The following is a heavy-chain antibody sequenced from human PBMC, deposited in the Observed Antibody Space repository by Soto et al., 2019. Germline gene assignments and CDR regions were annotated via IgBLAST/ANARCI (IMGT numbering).Heavy chain of an antibody. V-gene: IGHV4-34*01. J-gene: IGHJ6*02. Sequence: PSETLSLTCAVYGGSFSGYYWGWIRQPPGKGLEWIGEINHSGSTNYNPSLKSRVTISVDTSKNQFSLKLSSVTAADTAVYYCARGELLWFGESTYGMDVWGQGTTVTVSS. CDR1: GGSFSGYY. D-gene: IGHD3-10*01. CDR2: INHSGST. CDR3: ARGELLWFGESTYGMDV.